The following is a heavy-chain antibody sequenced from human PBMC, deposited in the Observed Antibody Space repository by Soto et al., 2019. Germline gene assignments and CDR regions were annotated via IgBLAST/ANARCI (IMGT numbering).Heavy chain of an antibody. V-gene: IGHV6-1*01. Sequence: SQTLSLTCAISGDSVSSNTAAWNWIRSSPSRGLEWLGRTYYRSNWRHDYAVSVKSRITVNPDASKNHFSLQLNSVTPDDTAVYYCARGVAGSGFDLWGQGTLVTVSS. CDR3: ARGVAGSGFDL. J-gene: IGHJ4*02. D-gene: IGHD6-19*01. CDR2: TYYRSNWRH. CDR1: GDSVSSNTAA.